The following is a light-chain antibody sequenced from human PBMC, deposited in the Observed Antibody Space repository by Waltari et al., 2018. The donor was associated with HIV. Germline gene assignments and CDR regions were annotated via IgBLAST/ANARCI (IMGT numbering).Light chain of an antibody. CDR1: SSNIGAAYD. J-gene: IGLJ3*02. CDR3: QSYVSSVNVV. Sequence: QSVLTQPPSVSGAPGQTVTISCTGSSSNIGAAYDVHWYQQVPGTAPKLLIYATTNRPSVVPDRFPGSNSGTSASLAISGLQTEDEADYYCQSYVSSVNVVFGGGTRVTVL. V-gene: IGLV1-40*01. CDR2: ATT.